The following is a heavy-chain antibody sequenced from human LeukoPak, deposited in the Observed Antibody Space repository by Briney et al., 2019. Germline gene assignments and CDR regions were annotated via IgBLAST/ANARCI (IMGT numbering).Heavy chain of an antibody. V-gene: IGHV3-21*01. D-gene: IGHD1-14*01. CDR1: GFTFSSYS. CDR3: ASGMDPYYAY. CDR2: ISSSSSYI. Sequence: GGSLRLSCAASGFTFSSYSMNWVHQAPGKGLEWVSSISSSSSYIYYADSVKGRFTISRDNAKNSLYLQMSSLRAEDTAVYFCASGMDPYYAYWGQGTLVTVSS. J-gene: IGHJ4*02.